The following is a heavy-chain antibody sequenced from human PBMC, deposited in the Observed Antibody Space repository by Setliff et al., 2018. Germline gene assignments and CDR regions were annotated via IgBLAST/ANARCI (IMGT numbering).Heavy chain of an antibody. V-gene: IGHV1-3*01. D-gene: IGHD6-19*01. J-gene: IGHJ6*03. Sequence: ASVKVSCKASGYTFTSYAMHWVRQAPGQRLEWMGWSNAGNGNTKYSQKFQSRVTMTRNTSISTAYMELSSLRSEDTAVYYCARGRRSIAVAGTIRYYYYYLDFWGKGTTVTVSS. CDR2: SNAGNGNT. CDR3: ARGRRSIAVAGTIRYYYYYLDF. CDR1: GYTFTSYA.